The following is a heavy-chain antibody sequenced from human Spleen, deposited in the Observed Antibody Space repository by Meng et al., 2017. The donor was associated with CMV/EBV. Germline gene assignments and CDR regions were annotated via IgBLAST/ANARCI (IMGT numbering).Heavy chain of an antibody. V-gene: IGHV3-11*01. Sequence: FTFSDHYMSWIRQAPEKGLEWLSYIGGTSSTIYEANSVKGRFTVSRDNAKKSLYLQMNSLRAEDTAVYYCAGDLLGYSAYGVRYFDLWGRGTLVTVSS. J-gene: IGHJ2*01. CDR3: AGDLLGYSAYGVRYFDL. CDR1: FTFSDHY. CDR2: IGGTSSTI. D-gene: IGHD5-12*01.